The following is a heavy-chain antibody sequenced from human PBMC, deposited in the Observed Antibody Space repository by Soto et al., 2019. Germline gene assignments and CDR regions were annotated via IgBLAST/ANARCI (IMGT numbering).Heavy chain of an antibody. CDR3: ARVPLAPQGYCSGGSCYPFDY. D-gene: IGHD2-15*01. J-gene: IGHJ4*02. Sequence: QVQLQESGPGLVKPSQTLSLTCTVSGGSISSGDYYWSWIRQPPGKGLEWIGYIYYSGSTYYNPSLKSRVTISVDSSKTLFSLKLSSVTAADTAVYYCARVPLAPQGYCSGGSCYPFDYWGQGTLVTVSS. V-gene: IGHV4-30-4*01. CDR1: GGSISSGDYY. CDR2: IYYSGST.